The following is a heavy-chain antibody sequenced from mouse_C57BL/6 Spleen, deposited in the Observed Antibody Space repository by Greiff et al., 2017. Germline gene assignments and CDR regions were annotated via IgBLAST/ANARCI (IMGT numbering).Heavy chain of an antibody. J-gene: IGHJ2*01. V-gene: IGHV1-53*01. CDR3: ARETDSSGRYCDY. Sequence: VQLQQSGTELVKPGASVKLSCKASGYTFTSYWMHWVKQRPGQGLEWIGNINPSNGGTNYNEKFKSKATLTVDKSSSTAYMQLSSLTSEDSAVXYCARETDSSGRYCDYWGQGTTLTVSS. D-gene: IGHD3-2*02. CDR2: INPSNGGT. CDR1: GYTFTSYW.